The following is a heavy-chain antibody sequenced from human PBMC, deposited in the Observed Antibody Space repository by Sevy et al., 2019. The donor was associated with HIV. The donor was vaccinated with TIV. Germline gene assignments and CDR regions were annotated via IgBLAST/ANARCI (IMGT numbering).Heavy chain of an antibody. J-gene: IGHJ4*02. V-gene: IGHV3-20*04. CDR1: GFTFDDYG. CDR3: ARVGLSGSYTY. CDR2: INWNGGST. Sequence: GGSLRLSCAASGFTFDDYGMSWVRQAPGKGLEWVSGINWNGGSTGYAVSVKGRFTISIDNAKNPLYLQMNSLRAEDTALYYCARVGLSGSYTYWGQGTLVTVSS. D-gene: IGHD1-26*01.